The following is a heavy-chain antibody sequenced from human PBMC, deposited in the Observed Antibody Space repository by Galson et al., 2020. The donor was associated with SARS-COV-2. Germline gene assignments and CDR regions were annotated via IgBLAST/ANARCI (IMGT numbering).Heavy chain of an antibody. Sequence: GGSLRLSCEASGFMLSKYWMTWVRQAPGKGLEWVANINHDGSETYYMDSVKVRFTISRDNAKNSLYLQMNSLRAEDTAVYYCATDTDGLLWFGELGDWGKGILVTVSS. CDR1: GFMLSKYW. V-gene: IGHV3-7*03. CDR2: INHDGSET. J-gene: IGHJ4*02. D-gene: IGHD3-10*01. CDR3: ATDTDGLLWFGELGD.